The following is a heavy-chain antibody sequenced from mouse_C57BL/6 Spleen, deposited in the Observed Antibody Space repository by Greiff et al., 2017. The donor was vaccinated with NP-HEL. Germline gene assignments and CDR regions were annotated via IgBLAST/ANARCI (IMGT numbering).Heavy chain of an antibody. Sequence: QVQLQQPGAELVRPGSSVKLSCKASGYTFTSYWMDWVKQRPGQGLEWIGNIYPSDSETHYNQKFKDKATLTVDKSSSTAYMQLSSLTSEDSAVYFCARNGYDERFAYWGQGTLVTVSA. CDR3: ARNGYDERFAY. CDR2: IYPSDSET. CDR1: GYTFTSYW. J-gene: IGHJ3*01. V-gene: IGHV1-61*01. D-gene: IGHD2-2*01.